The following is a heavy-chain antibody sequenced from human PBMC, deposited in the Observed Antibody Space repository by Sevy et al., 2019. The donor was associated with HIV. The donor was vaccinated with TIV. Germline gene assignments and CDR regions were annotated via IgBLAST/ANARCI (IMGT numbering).Heavy chain of an antibody. V-gene: IGHV3-11*01. Sequence: GGSLRLSCAASRFTFSDYDMSWIRQAPGKGLEWVSYISSGGTTMYYADSLKGRFTISRDNAKNSLYLQMNSLRAEDTAVYYCARVRYNYGSYYFDYWGQGTLVTVSS. D-gene: IGHD1-1*01. CDR3: ARVRYNYGSYYFDY. CDR1: RFTFSDYD. CDR2: ISSGGTTM. J-gene: IGHJ4*02.